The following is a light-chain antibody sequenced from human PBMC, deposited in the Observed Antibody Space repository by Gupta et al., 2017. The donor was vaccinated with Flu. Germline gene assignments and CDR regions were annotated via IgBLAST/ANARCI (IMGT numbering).Light chain of an antibody. Sequence: GDNIGTKSVHWYQQKPGLAPVLVVYDDSDRPSGIPERLSGSNSGNTASLTISRVEAGDEADYYCQVWESSSDHWVFGGGTKLTVL. J-gene: IGLJ3*02. CDR3: QVWESSSDHWV. CDR2: DDS. CDR1: NIGTKS. V-gene: IGLV3-21*02.